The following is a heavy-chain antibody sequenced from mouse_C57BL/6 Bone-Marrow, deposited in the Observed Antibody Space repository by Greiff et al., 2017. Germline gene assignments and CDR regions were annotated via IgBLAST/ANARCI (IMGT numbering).Heavy chain of an antibody. Sequence: VQLKQSGAELARPGASVKLSCKASGYTFTSYGISWVKQRTGQGLEWIGEIYPRSGNTYYNEKFKGKATLTADKSSSTAYMELRSLTSEDSAVYFCARSSNPFAYWGQGTLVTVSA. CDR3: ARSSNPFAY. D-gene: IGHD2-5*01. J-gene: IGHJ3*01. CDR2: IYPRSGNT. V-gene: IGHV1-81*01. CDR1: GYTFTSYG.